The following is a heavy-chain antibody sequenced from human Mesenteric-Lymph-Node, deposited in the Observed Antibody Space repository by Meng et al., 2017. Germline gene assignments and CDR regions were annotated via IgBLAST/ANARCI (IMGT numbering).Heavy chain of an antibody. CDR2: IHYSGST. J-gene: IGHJ4*02. CDR1: GGSISSGDYY. D-gene: IGHD5-12*01. Sequence: QVQLQESGPGLVKPSQTLSLICTVSGGSISSGDYYWSWIRQPPGKGLEWIGYIHYSGSTYYNPSLKSRVTISVDTSKNQFSLRLSSVTAADTAVYYCARDLGVATSIAGFVYWGQGTLVTVSS. V-gene: IGHV4-30-4*01. CDR3: ARDLGVATSIAGFVY.